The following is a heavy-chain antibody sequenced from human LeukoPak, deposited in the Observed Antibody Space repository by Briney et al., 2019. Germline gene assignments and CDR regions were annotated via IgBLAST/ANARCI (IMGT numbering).Heavy chain of an antibody. D-gene: IGHD2-2*01. CDR1: GFTVSSNY. CDR3: AKEGVVPAAMGAFDY. Sequence: GGSLRLSCAASGFTVSSNYMSWVRQAPGKGLEWVSIIYAGGSTYYADSVKGRLTISRDNSKNTLYLQMNSLRAEDTAVYYCAKEGVVPAAMGAFDYWGQGTLVTVSS. J-gene: IGHJ4*02. V-gene: IGHV3-53*05. CDR2: IYAGGST.